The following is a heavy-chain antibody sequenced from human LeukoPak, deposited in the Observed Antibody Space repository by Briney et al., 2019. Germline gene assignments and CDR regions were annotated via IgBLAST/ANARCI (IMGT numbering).Heavy chain of an antibody. CDR3: ARDSVILVGGSGDYYYYMDV. J-gene: IGHJ6*03. CDR2: IYTSGST. D-gene: IGHD3-22*01. CDR1: GGSISSYY. V-gene: IGHV4-4*07. Sequence: PSETLSLTCTVSGGSISSYYWSWVRQPAGKGLEWIGRIYTSGSTNYNPSLKSRVTMSVDTSKNQFSLKLSSVTAADTAVYYCARDSVILVGGSGDYYYYMDVWGKGTTVTVSS.